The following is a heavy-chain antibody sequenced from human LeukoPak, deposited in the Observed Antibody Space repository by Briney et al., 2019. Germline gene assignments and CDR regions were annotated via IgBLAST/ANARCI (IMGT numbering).Heavy chain of an antibody. J-gene: IGHJ4*02. CDR1: GGSFSGYY. CDR3: ASGHRGAGMTKTTPFDY. V-gene: IGHV4-34*01. D-gene: IGHD1-14*01. Sequence: PSETLSLTCAVYGGSFSGYYWSWIRQPPGKGLEWIGEINHSGSTNYNPSLKSRVTISVDTSKNQFSLKLSSVTAADTAVYYRASGHRGAGMTKTTPFDYWGQGTLVTVSS. CDR2: INHSGST.